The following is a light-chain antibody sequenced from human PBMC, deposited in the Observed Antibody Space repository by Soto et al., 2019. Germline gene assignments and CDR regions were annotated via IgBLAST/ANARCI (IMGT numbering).Light chain of an antibody. CDR2: EVS. J-gene: IGLJ3*02. CDR1: SSDVGAYNY. V-gene: IGLV2-8*01. CDR3: TSYAGSNIWV. Sequence: QSALTQPPSASGSPGQLVTISCTGTSSDVGAYNYVSWYQQYPGKAPKLMIYEVSKRPSGVPDRFPGSKSGKTASLTVSGLQPEDEADYYCTSYAGSNIWVFGGGTKLTVL.